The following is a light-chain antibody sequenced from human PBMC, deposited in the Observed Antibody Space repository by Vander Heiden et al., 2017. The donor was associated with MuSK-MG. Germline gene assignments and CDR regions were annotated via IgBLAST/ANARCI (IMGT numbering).Light chain of an antibody. V-gene: IGKV1-NL1*01. CDR1: QGISMS. Sequence: LSASVGETVTITCRASQGISMSLVWYQQKPGKAPKLLLYSASRLESGVPSRFSGRGSGTHYTLTISSLQPEDFATYYCQQYAKTPLTFGGGTRVESK. CDR2: SAS. CDR3: QQYAKTPLT. J-gene: IGKJ4*01.